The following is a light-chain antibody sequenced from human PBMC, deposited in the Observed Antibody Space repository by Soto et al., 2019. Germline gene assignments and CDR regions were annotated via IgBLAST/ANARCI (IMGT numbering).Light chain of an antibody. Sequence: QSALTQPASVSGSPGQSITISCTGTSSDVGAYNYVSWYQQNPGKAHKLMNYDVTNRPSGVSNRFSGSKSGNTASLTISGLQAEDEADYYCSSFTTSTTYVFGTGTKVTVL. J-gene: IGLJ1*01. V-gene: IGLV2-14*01. CDR1: SSDVGAYNY. CDR3: SSFTTSTTYV. CDR2: DVT.